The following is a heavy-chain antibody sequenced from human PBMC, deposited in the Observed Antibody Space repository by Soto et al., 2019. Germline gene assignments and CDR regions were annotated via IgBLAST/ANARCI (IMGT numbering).Heavy chain of an antibody. D-gene: IGHD3-10*01. CDR3: ARAGLRYYYGSGSYYNWFDP. CDR2: INHSGST. CDR1: GGSFSGYY. V-gene: IGHV4-34*01. J-gene: IGHJ5*02. Sequence: PSETLSLTCGVYGGSFSGYYWSWIRQTPGKGLEWIGEINHSGSTNYNPSLKSRVTISVDTSKNQFSLKLSSVTAADTAVYYCARAGLRYYYGSGSYYNWFDPWGQGTLVTVSS.